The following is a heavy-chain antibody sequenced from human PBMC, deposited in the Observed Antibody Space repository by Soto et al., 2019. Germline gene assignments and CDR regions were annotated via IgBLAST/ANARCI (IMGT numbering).Heavy chain of an antibody. D-gene: IGHD3-16*02. CDR1: GGTFNKYA. Sequence: QVQLVQSGAEVKKPGSAVKISCKASGGTFNKYAMNWVRQAPGQGLEWMGGIIPIFDTPNYAQKFQGRLTITVDESTTTAYMDLSSLRSEDTAVYYCARSIGSGGVVGGFHYWGQGTQVTVSS. CDR3: ARSIGSGGVVGGFHY. CDR2: IIPIFDTP. V-gene: IGHV1-69*01. J-gene: IGHJ4*02.